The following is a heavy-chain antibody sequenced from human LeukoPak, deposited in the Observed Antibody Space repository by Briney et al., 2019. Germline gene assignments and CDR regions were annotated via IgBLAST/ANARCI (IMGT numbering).Heavy chain of an antibody. Sequence: ASVKVSCKASGGTFSSYAISWVRQAPGQGLEWMGRIIPILGIANYAQKFQGRVTITADTSTSTAYVELRSLRSDDTAVYYCARDSASGGRRLEPRERRGAIDYWGQGTLVTVSS. V-gene: IGHV1-69*04. CDR2: IIPILGIA. D-gene: IGHD1-1*01. J-gene: IGHJ4*02. CDR1: GGTFSSYA. CDR3: ARDSASGGRRLEPRERRGAIDY.